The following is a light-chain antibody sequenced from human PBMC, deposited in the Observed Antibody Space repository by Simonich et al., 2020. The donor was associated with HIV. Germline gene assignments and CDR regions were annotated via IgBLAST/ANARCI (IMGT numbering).Light chain of an antibody. CDR1: VLAKKY. V-gene: IGLV3-27*01. Sequence: SYELTQPSSVSVSPGQTARITCSGDVLAKKYVRWFQQKPGQAPVVVIYKDSERPSGIPERFSGSSSGTTVTLTISGAQVEDEADYYCYSATDNNLVFGGGTKVTVL. CDR2: KDS. CDR3: YSATDNNLV. J-gene: IGLJ3*02.